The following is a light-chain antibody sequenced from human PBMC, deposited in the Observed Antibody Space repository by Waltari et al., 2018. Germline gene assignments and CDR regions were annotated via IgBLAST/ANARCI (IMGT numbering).Light chain of an antibody. CDR1: QTVTSSY. Sequence: EIVLTQSPGTLSLSPGERATLSCRASQTVTSSYLPWYQQKSGQAPRRLIYDASTRATGIPDRFSGSGSGTDFTLTITRLEPEDSAVYYCQQYARAPLTFGGGTKVEIK. CDR3: QQYARAPLT. CDR2: DAS. V-gene: IGKV3-20*01. J-gene: IGKJ4*01.